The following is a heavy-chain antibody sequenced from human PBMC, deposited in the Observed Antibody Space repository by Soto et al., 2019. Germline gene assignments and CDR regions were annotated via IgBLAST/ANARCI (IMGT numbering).Heavy chain of an antibody. V-gene: IGHV4-31*03. CDR1: GGSISSGGYY. Sequence: PSETLSLTCTVSGGSISSGGYYWSWIRQHPGKGLEWIGYIYYSGSTYYNPSLKSRVTISVDTSKNQFSLKLSSVTAADTAVYYCARSLYSSSWLFYDYWGQGTLVTVSS. D-gene: IGHD6-13*01. J-gene: IGHJ4*02. CDR2: IYYSGST. CDR3: ARSLYSSSWLFYDY.